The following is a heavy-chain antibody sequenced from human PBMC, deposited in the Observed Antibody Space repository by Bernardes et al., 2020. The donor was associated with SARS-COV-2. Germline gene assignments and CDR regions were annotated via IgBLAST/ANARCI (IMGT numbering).Heavy chain of an antibody. J-gene: IGHJ4*02. CDR1: GFTFTSYC. V-gene: IGHV3-74*01. Sequence: GGSLRLSCTASGFTFTSYCMHWVRQVPGEGLVWVSRISGDGTTTTYADSVKGRFTISRDNVRNTLYLQMNSLRVEDTAVYFCVRGPSDGHGRFEYWGQGTLGTVSS. CDR3: VRGPSDGHGRFEY. CDR2: ISGDGTTT.